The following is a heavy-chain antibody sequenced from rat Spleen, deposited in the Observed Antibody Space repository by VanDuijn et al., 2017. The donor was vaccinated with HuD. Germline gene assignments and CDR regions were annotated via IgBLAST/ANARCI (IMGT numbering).Heavy chain of an antibody. D-gene: IGHD1-4*01. J-gene: IGHJ2*01. V-gene: IGHV5-29*01. CDR3: TRGPGYPYYFDY. Sequence: EVQLVESDGGLVQPGRSLKLSCAASGFTFSDFYMAWVRQAPTKGLEWVATISYDDSRTYYRDSVKGRFTISRDNAKSTLYLQMNSLRSEDTATYYCTRGPGYPYYFDYWGQGVMVTVSS. CDR1: GFTFSDFY. CDR2: ISYDDSRT.